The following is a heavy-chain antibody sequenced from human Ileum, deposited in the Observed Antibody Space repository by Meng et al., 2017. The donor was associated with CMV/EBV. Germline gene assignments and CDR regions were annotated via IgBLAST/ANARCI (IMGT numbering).Heavy chain of an antibody. J-gene: IGHJ4*02. D-gene: IGHD3-16*01. CDR3: AREGGLKRFDS. V-gene: IGHV3-11*06. CDR1: GXXXSDYY. Sequence: VPVGGSGXXLCNXEGSXXXSCAASGXXXSDYYIHWIRQAXGKGLEWISYISSTSGIYTKYTDSVTGRFTISRDNAKNSVYLQMNMLRAEDTAVYYCAREGGLKRFDSWGQGTXVTVSS. CDR2: ISSTSGIYT.